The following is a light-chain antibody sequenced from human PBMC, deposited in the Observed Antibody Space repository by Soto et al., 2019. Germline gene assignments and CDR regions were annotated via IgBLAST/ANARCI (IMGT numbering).Light chain of an antibody. CDR2: EVS. Sequence: QSALTQPPSASGSPGQSVTISCTGTSSDVGAYNYVSWYQQHPGKVPKLMIYEVSKRPSGVPDRFSGSKSGNTASLTVSGLQAEDEADYYCSSYAGTNNLLFGGGTKLTVL. V-gene: IGLV2-8*01. J-gene: IGLJ2*01. CDR3: SSYAGTNNLL. CDR1: SSDVGAYNY.